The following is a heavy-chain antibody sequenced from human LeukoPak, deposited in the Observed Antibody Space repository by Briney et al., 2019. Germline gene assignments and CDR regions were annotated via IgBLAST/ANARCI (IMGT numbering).Heavy chain of an antibody. D-gene: IGHD3-22*01. J-gene: IGHJ5*02. CDR1: GGSISSGDYY. CDR2: IYYSGSS. CDR3: ARPYYYDSRIDP. Sequence: PSETLSLTCTVSGGSISSGDYYWSWIRQPPGKGLEWVGYIYYSGSSYYNPSLKSRVTVSVDTSKNQFSLKLTSVTAADTAVYYCARPYYYDSRIDPWGQGTLVTVSS. V-gene: IGHV4-30-4*01.